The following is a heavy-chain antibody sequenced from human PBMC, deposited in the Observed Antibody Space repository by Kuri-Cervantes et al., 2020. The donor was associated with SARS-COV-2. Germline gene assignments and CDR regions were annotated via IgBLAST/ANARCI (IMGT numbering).Heavy chain of an antibody. D-gene: IGHD3-16*01. J-gene: IGHJ4*02. CDR2: IWYGGSNK. CDR3: ASNGWGFRNPGGVSGFDY. V-gene: IGHV3-33*08. CDR1: GFTFSSYG. Sequence: GGSLRLSRAASGFTFSSYGMHWVRQAPGKGLEWVAVIWYGGSNKYYADSVKGRFTISRDNSKNTLYLQMNSLRAEDTAVYYCASNGWGFRNPGGVSGFDYWGQGTLVTVSS.